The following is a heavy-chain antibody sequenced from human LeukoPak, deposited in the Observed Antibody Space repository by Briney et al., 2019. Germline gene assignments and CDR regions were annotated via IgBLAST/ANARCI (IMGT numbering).Heavy chain of an antibody. CDR3: ARVTASIPTNWFDP. J-gene: IGHJ5*02. D-gene: IGHD3-3*02. V-gene: IGHV4-59*01. CDR2: IYYSGGT. CDR1: GGSISSYY. Sequence: PSETLSLTCTVSGGSISSYYWSWIRQPPGKRLEWIGYIYYSGGTNYNPSLKSRVTISVDTSKNQFSLKLSSVTAADTAVYYCARVTASIPTNWFDPWGQGTLVTVSS.